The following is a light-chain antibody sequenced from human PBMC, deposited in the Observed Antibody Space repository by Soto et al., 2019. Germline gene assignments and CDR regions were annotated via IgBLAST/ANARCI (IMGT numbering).Light chain of an antibody. CDR3: QQSDSLPRT. CDR2: GAS. Sequence: DIQMTQSPSSLSASVGDRVAITCRSSQSISDYLNWYQQKPGKALKLVIYGASNLQSGVPPRFSGSGSGSEFTLTISGLQPDDFAIYFCQQSDSLPRTFGPGTKVDV. V-gene: IGKV1-39*01. J-gene: IGKJ3*01. CDR1: QSISDY.